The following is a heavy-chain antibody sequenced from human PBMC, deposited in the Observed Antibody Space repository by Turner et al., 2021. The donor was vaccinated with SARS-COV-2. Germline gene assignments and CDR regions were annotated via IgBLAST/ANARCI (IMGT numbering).Heavy chain of an antibody. D-gene: IGHD1-26*01. Sequence: QLQLQESGPGLVKPSETLSLTCTVSGGSISSSSFYWGWIRQPPGKGLEWIGNIYYSGSTYYNPSLKSRVTISVDTSKNQFSLRLSSVTAADTAVYYCAGEVVVLATTHYGMDVWGQGTTVTVS. CDR1: GGSISSSSFY. CDR2: IYYSGST. CDR3: AGEVVVLATTHYGMDV. J-gene: IGHJ6*02. V-gene: IGHV4-39*01.